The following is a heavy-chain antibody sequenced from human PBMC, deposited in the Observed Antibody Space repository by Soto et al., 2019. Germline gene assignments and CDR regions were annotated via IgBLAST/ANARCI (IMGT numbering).Heavy chain of an antibody. D-gene: IGHD6-6*01. J-gene: IGHJ4*02. Sequence: QVQLVQSGAEVKKPGSSVKVSCKASGGTFSSYALSWVRQAPGQGLEWMGGIIPIFGTANYAQKFQGRVTITADESTSTAYMERSSLRSEDTAVYYCARADSSSSEDGHGYWGQGTLVTVSS. V-gene: IGHV1-69*01. CDR3: ARADSSSSEDGHGY. CDR2: IIPIFGTA. CDR1: GGTFSSYA.